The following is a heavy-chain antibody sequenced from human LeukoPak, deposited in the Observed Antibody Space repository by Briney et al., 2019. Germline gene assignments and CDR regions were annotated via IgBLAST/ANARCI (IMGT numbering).Heavy chain of an antibody. Sequence: SVKVSCKASGGTFSNYAINWVRQAPGQGLEWMGGIIPIFGTTNHAQKFQGRVRITADKSTSTAYMELSSLRSEDTAVYYCARVGYCSGGSCYSEGWFDPWGQGTLVTVSS. CDR2: IIPIFGTT. V-gene: IGHV1-69*06. CDR3: ARVGYCSGGSCYSEGWFDP. D-gene: IGHD2-15*01. J-gene: IGHJ5*02. CDR1: GGTFSNYA.